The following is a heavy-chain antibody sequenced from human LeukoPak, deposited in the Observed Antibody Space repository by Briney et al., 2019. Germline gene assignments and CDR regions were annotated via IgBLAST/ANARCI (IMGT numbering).Heavy chain of an antibody. CDR2: IHYSKIT. CDR3: ARAVGTTTGLFDY. J-gene: IGHJ4*02. Sequence: SETLSLTCTVSGYSISSGYYWGWIRQPLGKGLEWIGSIHYSKITFYNPSLKSRVTMSLDTSKNRFSLNLNSVTAADTAVYYCARAVGTTTGLFDYWGQGALVTVSS. CDR1: GYSISSGYY. D-gene: IGHD1-26*01. V-gene: IGHV4-38-2*02.